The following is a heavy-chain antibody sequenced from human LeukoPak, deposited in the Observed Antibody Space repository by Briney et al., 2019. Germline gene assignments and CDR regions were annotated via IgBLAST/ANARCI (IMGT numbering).Heavy chain of an antibody. CDR2: IKQDGSEK. Sequence: GGSLRLSCVASGLTFNSYWMNWVRQAPGKGLEWVANIKQDGSEKYYVDSVKGRFTISRDNAKNSLYLQMNSLRAEDTAVYYCAKPITISGATDAFDIWGQGTMVTVSS. CDR1: GLTFNSYW. D-gene: IGHD3-3*01. J-gene: IGHJ3*02. CDR3: AKPITISGATDAFDI. V-gene: IGHV3-7*01.